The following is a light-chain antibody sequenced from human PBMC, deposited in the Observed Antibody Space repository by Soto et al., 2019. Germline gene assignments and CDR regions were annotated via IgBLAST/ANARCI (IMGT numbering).Light chain of an antibody. V-gene: IGKV3-11*01. Sequence: EIVLRQSPATLSLSPGERATLSCRASQSVSSYLAWYQQKPGQAPRLLIYDASNRATGIPARFSGSGSGTDFTLTISSLEPEDFAVYYCQQRSNWLSITFGQGTRLE. CDR1: QSVSSY. CDR2: DAS. J-gene: IGKJ5*01. CDR3: QQRSNWLSIT.